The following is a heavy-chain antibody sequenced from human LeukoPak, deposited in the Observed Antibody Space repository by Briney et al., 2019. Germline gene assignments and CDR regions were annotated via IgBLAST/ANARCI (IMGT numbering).Heavy chain of an antibody. J-gene: IGHJ6*02. CDR3: ARSAYYYGMDV. CDR1: GFTFSSYA. V-gene: IGHV3-30-3*01. Sequence: PGGSLRLSCAASGFTFSSYAMHWVRQAPGKGLEWVAVISYDGSNKYYADSVKGRFTISRDNSKNTLYLQMNSLKAEDTAVYYCARSAYYYGMDVWGQGTTVTVSS. CDR2: ISYDGSNK.